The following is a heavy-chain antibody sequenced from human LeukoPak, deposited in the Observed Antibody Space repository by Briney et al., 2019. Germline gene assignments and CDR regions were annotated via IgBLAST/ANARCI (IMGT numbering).Heavy chain of an antibody. V-gene: IGHV3-23*01. CDR1: GFTFSNYG. CDR2: ITGSGGST. D-gene: IGHD1-26*01. Sequence: GGSLRLSCAASGFTFSNYGLSWVRQAPGKGLEWVSGITGSGGSTYYADSVKGRFTISRDNSKNTLYLQMNSLRAEDTAVYYCARGSGSYLDAFDIWGQGTMVTVSS. CDR3: ARGSGSYLDAFDI. J-gene: IGHJ3*02.